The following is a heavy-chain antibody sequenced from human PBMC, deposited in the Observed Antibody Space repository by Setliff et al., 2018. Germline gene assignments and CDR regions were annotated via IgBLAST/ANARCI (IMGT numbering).Heavy chain of an antibody. CDR2: MNPNNGMT. CDR1: GYTFTSYD. Sequence: GASVKVSCKASGYTFTSYDINWVRQATGQGLEWMGWMNPNNGMTNYAQKLQGRVTMTTDTSTSTAYMELRSLRSDDTAVYYCARVPTMIDAFDIWGQGTMVTVSS. D-gene: IGHD3-22*01. CDR3: ARVPTMIDAFDI. J-gene: IGHJ3*02. V-gene: IGHV1-18*01.